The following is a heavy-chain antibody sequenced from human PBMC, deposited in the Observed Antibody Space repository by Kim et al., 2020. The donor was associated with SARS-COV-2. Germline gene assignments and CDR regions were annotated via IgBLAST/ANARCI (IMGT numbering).Heavy chain of an antibody. D-gene: IGHD6-13*01. CDR3: ARVGLSQQLVLNYYGMDV. J-gene: IGHJ6*02. Sequence: SQTLSLTCAISGYSVSSNSAAWNWIRQSPSRGLEWLGRTYYRSKWYNDYAVSVKSRITINPDTSKNQFSLQLNSVTPEDTAVYYCARVGLSQQLVLNYYGMDVCGQGTTVTVSS. CDR1: GYSVSSNSAA. V-gene: IGHV6-1*01. CDR2: TYYRSKWYN.